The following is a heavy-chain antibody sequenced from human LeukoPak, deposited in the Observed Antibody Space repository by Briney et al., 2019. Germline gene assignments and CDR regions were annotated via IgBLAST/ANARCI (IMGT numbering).Heavy chain of an antibody. J-gene: IGHJ4*02. CDR1: GFTFSSYG. CDR3: ARFLTGGLYYFDS. CDR2: ISYDGSNK. Sequence: PGGSLRLSCAASGFTFSSYGMHWVRQAPGKGLEWVAVISYDGSNKYYADSVKGRFTISRDNSKNTLYLQMNSLRAEDTAVYYCARFLTGGLYYFDSWGQGTLVTVSS. D-gene: IGHD1-26*01. V-gene: IGHV3-30*03.